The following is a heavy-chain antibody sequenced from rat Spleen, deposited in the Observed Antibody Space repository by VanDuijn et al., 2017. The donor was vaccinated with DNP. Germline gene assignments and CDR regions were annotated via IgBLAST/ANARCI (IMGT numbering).Heavy chain of an antibody. Sequence: EVQLVESGGGLVQPGRSLKLSCVASGFTFNNYWMTWIRQAPGKGLEWVASIHNTGGTTYYPDSLKGRFTISRDNANSILNLQMTSLRSEDTATYYCARARQQSPYWYFDFWGPGTMVTVSS. CDR1: GFTFNNYW. CDR3: ARARQQSPYWYFDF. V-gene: IGHV5-31*01. J-gene: IGHJ1*01. CDR2: IHNTGGTT. D-gene: IGHD1-1*01.